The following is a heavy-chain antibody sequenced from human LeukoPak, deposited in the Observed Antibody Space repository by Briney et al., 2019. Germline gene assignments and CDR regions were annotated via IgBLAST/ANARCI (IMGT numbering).Heavy chain of an antibody. Sequence: ASVKVSCKASGYTFTSYGISWVRQAPGQGLEWMGWISVYNGNTNYAQNLQGRVTMTTDTSTSTAYMELGSLRSDDTAVYYCARDYLAVVGRDPPTDYWGQGTLVTVSS. CDR2: ISVYNGNT. D-gene: IGHD6-19*01. CDR1: GYTFTSYG. V-gene: IGHV1-18*01. CDR3: ARDYLAVVGRDPPTDY. J-gene: IGHJ4*02.